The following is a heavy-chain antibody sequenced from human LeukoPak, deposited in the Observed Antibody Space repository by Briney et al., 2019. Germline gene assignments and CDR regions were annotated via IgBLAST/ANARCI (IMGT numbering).Heavy chain of an antibody. D-gene: IGHD6-13*01. CDR3: ARGKLGIAALYYYYYYMDV. J-gene: IGHJ6*03. CDR2: MNPNSGNT. CDR1: GYTFTSYD. V-gene: IGHV1-8*03. Sequence: ASVKVSCKASGYTFTSYDINWVRQATGQGLEWMGWMNPNSGNTGYAQKFQGRVTITRNTSISTAYMGLSSLRSEDTAVYYCARGKLGIAALYYYYYYMDVWGKGTTVTVSS.